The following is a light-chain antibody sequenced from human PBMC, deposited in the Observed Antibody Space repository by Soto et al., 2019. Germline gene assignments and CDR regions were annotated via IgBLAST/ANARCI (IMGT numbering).Light chain of an antibody. V-gene: IGKV3-11*01. Sequence: EIVLTQSPATLSLSPGERATLSCRASQSVSSYLAWYQQKPGQAPRLLIYDASNRATGIQARFSGSGSGTDFTLTIRSLEPEDFAVYYCKQYGSSPITFGQGTKVDIK. CDR1: QSVSSY. CDR2: DAS. CDR3: KQYGSSPIT. J-gene: IGKJ1*01.